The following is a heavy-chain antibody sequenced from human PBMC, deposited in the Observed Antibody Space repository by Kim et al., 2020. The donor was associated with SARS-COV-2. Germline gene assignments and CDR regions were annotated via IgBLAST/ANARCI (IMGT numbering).Heavy chain of an antibody. Sequence: SETLSLTCSVSGASISPRYWSWIRQPPGKGLEWIGYIYHSGSTNYNPSLKSRVSISVDKSKNQFSLTLTSVTAADTAVYICARHSLEDTSRFDFWGQGT. CDR2: IYHSGST. V-gene: IGHV4-59*08. J-gene: IGHJ4*02. CDR1: GASISPRY. CDR3: ARHSLEDTSRFDF.